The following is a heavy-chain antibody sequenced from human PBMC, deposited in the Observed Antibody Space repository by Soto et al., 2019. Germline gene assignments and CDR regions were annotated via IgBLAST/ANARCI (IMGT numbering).Heavy chain of an antibody. J-gene: IGHJ6*02. V-gene: IGHV4-31*03. Sequence: QVQLQESGPGLVKPSQTLSLTCTVSGGSISSGGYYWTWIRQHPGKGLEWIGYIYSSGSTYYNPSLKSRVTISVDTSKNQFSLKLSSVTAADTAVYCCARNARYGGDWGGYYYYAMDVWGQGTTVTVSS. D-gene: IGHD2-21*02. CDR1: GGSISSGGYY. CDR2: IYSSGST. CDR3: ARNARYGGDWGGYYYYAMDV.